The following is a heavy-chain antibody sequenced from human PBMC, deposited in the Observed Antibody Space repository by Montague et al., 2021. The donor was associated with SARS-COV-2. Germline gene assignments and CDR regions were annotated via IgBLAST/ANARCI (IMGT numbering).Heavy chain of an antibody. CDR1: NGSFSSFY. CDR3: ACGDENGSGYMDA. CDR2: ISHGGST. J-gene: IGHJ6*03. Sequence: SETLSLTCAVFNGSFSSFYWNWIRQPPGKGLEWIGEISHGGSTXXXSSXKGRLTISVDTSKNQFSLNLRSVTAADTAVYYCACGDENGSGYMDAWGKGTTVTVSS. D-gene: IGHD1-26*01. V-gene: IGHV4-34*01.